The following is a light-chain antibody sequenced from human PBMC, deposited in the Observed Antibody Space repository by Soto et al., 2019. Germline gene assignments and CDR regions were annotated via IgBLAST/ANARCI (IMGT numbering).Light chain of an antibody. V-gene: IGKV3-15*01. CDR3: QQYNNWPPLT. J-gene: IGKJ5*01. CDR1: QSIGSD. CDR2: GVS. Sequence: EVVMTQSPATLSVSPGERAILSCRASQSIGSDLAWYQQKVGQAPRLLIYGVSTRATGIPARFGGSGSGTEFTLTISSLQSEDFAVYYCQQYNNWPPLTLGQGTRLEIK.